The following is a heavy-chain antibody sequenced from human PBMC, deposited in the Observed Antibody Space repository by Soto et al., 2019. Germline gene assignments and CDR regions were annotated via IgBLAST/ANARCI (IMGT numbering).Heavy chain of an antibody. J-gene: IGHJ5*02. Sequence: PSETLSLTCTVSGGSISSYYWSWIRQPPGKGLEWIGYIYYSGSTNYNPSLKSRVTISVDTSKNQFSLTLSSVTAADTAVYYCARTAAAVAGFDPWGQGTLAPVSS. CDR1: GGSISSYY. CDR3: ARTAAAVAGFDP. D-gene: IGHD6-13*01. V-gene: IGHV4-59*01. CDR2: IYYSGST.